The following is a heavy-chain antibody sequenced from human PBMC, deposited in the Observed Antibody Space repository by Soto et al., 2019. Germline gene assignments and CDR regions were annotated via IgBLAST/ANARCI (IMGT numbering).Heavy chain of an antibody. CDR1: GFTFKTHA. V-gene: IGHV3-30*18. CDR3: GKDVGEYVLYYYGVDV. CDR2: IAYDGNEK. D-gene: IGHD1-26*01. J-gene: IGHJ6*02. Sequence: QVQLVESGGGVVQPGTSLRLSCAASGFTFKTHAMHWVRQAPGKGLEWMAVIAYDGNEKFYADSVKGRFNIARDNSKNARYLQRNTLRKKDPAVYYCGKDVGEYVLYYYGVDVWGQGTTVTVSS.